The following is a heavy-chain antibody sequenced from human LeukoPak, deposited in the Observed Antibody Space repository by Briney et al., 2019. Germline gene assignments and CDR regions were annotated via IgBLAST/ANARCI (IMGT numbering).Heavy chain of an antibody. V-gene: IGHV1-2*02. CDR1: GYTFTGYY. D-gene: IGHD2-2*01. CDR3: ARERGGGYCSSTSCSDGDNWFDP. CDR2: INPNSGGT. Sequence: ASVKVSCKASGYTFTGYYMHWVRQAPGQGLEWMGWINPNSGGTDYAQKFQGRVTMTRDTSISTAYMELSRLRPDDTAVYYCARERGGGYCSSTSCSDGDNWFDPWGQGTLVTVSS. J-gene: IGHJ5*02.